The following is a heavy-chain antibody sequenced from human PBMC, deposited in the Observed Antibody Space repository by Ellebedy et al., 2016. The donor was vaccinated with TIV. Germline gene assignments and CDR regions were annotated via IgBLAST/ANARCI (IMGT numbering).Heavy chain of an antibody. D-gene: IGHD2-2*01. CDR2: TYYRSKWYN. J-gene: IGHJ4*02. Sequence: SQTLSLTCAISGDSVSSNSAAWDWIRQSPSRGLEWLGRTYYRSKWYNDYAVSVKSRITINPDTSKNQFSLQLNSVTPEDTAVYYCARACGLAAGTCCSFCYWGQGILVTVSS. V-gene: IGHV6-1*01. CDR3: ARACGLAAGTCCSFCY. CDR1: GDSVSSNSAA.